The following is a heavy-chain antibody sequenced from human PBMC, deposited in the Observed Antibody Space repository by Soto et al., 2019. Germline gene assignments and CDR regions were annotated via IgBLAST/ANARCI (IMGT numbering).Heavy chain of an antibody. CDR2: IMPIFRTP. CDR3: ARDKDRQHLGGNYYYILDV. CDR1: GGTFSNSA. V-gene: IGHV1-69*13. Sequence: GASVKVSCTASGGTFSNSAISWVRQAPGQGLEWMGGIMPIFRTPDYAQRFQGRVTITADESTSTAYMELSGLRPDDTAVYYCARDKDRQHLGGNYYYILDVWGQGTTVTVSS. J-gene: IGHJ6*02.